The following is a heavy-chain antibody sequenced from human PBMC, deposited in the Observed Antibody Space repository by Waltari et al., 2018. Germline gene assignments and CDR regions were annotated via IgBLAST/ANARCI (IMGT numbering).Heavy chain of an antibody. CDR1: GYSISSGYY. D-gene: IGHD3-3*01. J-gene: IGHJ4*02. CDR2: IYHSGST. CDR3: ARRAYNLGFFDY. V-gene: IGHV4-38-2*01. Sequence: QVQLQESGPGLVKPSETLSLTCAVSGYSISSGYYWGWIRQPPGKGLEWLGSIYHSGSTYYNPSLKSRVTISVDTSKNQFSLKLSSVTAADTAVYYCARRAYNLGFFDYWGQGTLVTVSS.